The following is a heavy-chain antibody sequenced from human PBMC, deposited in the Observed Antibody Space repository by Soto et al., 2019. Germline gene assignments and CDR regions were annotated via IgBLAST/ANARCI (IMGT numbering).Heavy chain of an antibody. CDR1: GGSIRSNNR. D-gene: IGHD1-26*01. V-gene: IGHV4-4*02. Sequence: QVQLQESGPGLVKPSGTLSLSCAVSGGSIRSNNRWSWVRQPPGKGLEWIGEIFHSGSTNYNPSLKTRVTISVDKPKNPFSLKLSSVTAADTAVYYCARMYSGSYSDYWGQGTLVTVSS. CDR2: IFHSGST. CDR3: ARMYSGSYSDY. J-gene: IGHJ4*02.